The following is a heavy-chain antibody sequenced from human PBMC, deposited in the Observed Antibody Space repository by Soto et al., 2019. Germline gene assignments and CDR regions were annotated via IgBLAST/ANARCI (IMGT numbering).Heavy chain of an antibody. CDR1: GYAFTSYG. CDR2: ISAHNGNT. Sequence: QVHLVQSGAEVKKPRASVKVSCKASGYAFTSYGITWVRQAPGQGLEWMGWISAHNGNTDYAQKLQGRVIVTRDTSTSTAYMELRSLISDDPAVYYCARGRYGDYWGQGALVTVSS. V-gene: IGHV1-18*01. D-gene: IGHD1-1*01. CDR3: ARGRYGDY. J-gene: IGHJ4*02.